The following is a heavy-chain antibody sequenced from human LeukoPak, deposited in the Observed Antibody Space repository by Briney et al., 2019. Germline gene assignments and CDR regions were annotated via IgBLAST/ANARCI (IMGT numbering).Heavy chain of an antibody. J-gene: IGHJ4*02. D-gene: IGHD6-13*01. V-gene: IGHV4-59*12. Sequence: PSETLSLTCTVSGGSISSYYWSWIRQPPGKGLEWIGYIYYSGSTYYNPSLKSRVTISVDTSKNQFSLKLSSVTAADTAVYYCARAGSSPDYWGQGTLVTVSS. CDR3: ARAGSSPDY. CDR2: IYYSGST. CDR1: GGSISSYY.